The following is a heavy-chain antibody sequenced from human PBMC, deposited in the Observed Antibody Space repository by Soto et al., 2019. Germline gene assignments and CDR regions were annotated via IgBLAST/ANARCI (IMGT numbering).Heavy chain of an antibody. D-gene: IGHD3-10*01. J-gene: IGHJ4*02. CDR1: GDTFNFYS. CDR2: VNPIVSMS. Sequence: QVQLVQSGAEVKRPGSSVKVSCKASGDTFNFYSINWVRQAPGVGLAWMGRVNPIVSMSNYAQKFQGRVTMTEDTYTSTAYMELSSLSSEDTAIYYCASSYGSGYRAVDYWGQGALVTVSS. CDR3: ASSYGSGYRAVDY. V-gene: IGHV1-69*02.